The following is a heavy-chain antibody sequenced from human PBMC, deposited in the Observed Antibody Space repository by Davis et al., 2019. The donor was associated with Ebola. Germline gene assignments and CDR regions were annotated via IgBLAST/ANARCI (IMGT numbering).Heavy chain of an antibody. V-gene: IGHV5-51*01. CDR3: ARGLRSGFYNPFDY. CDR2: IFPGDSDT. Sequence: GESLKISCKASGYSFTTYWIVWVRQMPGKGLECMGIIFPGDSDTRYSPSFQGQVTISADKSISTAYLQWSSLKASDAAMYYCARGLRSGFYNPFDYWGQGTLVTVSS. CDR1: GYSFTTYW. D-gene: IGHD3-3*01. J-gene: IGHJ4*02.